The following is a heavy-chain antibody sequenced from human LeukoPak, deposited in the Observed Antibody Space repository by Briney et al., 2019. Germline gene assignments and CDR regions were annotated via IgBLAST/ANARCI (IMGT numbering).Heavy chain of an antibody. Sequence: GGSLRLSCAASGFTFSDYYMSWIRQAPGKGLGWVSYISSSGSTIYYADSVKGRFTISRDNAKNSLFLQMNSLRAEDTALYYCAKDPMVRGVMTLGAFDIWGQGTMVTVSS. V-gene: IGHV3-11*01. CDR1: GFTFSDYY. D-gene: IGHD3-10*01. J-gene: IGHJ3*02. CDR3: AKDPMVRGVMTLGAFDI. CDR2: ISSSGSTI.